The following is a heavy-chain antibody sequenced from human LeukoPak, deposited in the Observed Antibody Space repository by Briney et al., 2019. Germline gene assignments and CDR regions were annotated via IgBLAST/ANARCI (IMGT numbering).Heavy chain of an antibody. CDR3: AREDYYDSSGYDAFDI. Sequence: GGSLRLSCAASGFTFSSYSMNWVRQAPGKGLEWVPSISSSSSYIYYADSVKGRFTISRDNAKNSLYLQMNSLRAGDTAVYYCAREDYYDSSGYDAFDIWGQGTMVTVSS. V-gene: IGHV3-21*01. CDR1: GFTFSSYS. CDR2: ISSSSSYI. J-gene: IGHJ3*02. D-gene: IGHD3-22*01.